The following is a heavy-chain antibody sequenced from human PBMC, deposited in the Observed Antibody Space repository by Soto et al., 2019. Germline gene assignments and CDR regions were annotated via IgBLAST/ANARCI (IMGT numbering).Heavy chain of an antibody. D-gene: IGHD3-22*01. J-gene: IGHJ4*02. Sequence: ASVKVSCKASGYTFTSYGISWVRQAPGQGLEWMGWISAYNGNTNYAQKLQGRVTMTTDTSTGTAYMELRSLRSDDTAVYYCARINQYYYDSSGYEEDFDYWGQGTLVTVSS. V-gene: IGHV1-18*01. CDR3: ARINQYYYDSSGYEEDFDY. CDR2: ISAYNGNT. CDR1: GYTFTSYG.